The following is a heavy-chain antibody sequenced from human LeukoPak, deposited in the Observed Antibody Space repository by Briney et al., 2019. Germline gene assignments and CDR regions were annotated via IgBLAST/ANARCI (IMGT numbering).Heavy chain of an antibody. V-gene: IGHV4-59*01. D-gene: IGHD2-2*01. CDR1: GGSISSNY. Sequence: SESLSLTCTVSGGSISSNYRSWIRQPPGKGLEWIGYIYYSGSTNYNPSLKSRVTISVDTSKNQFSLKLSSVAAADTAVYYCARVCYGRGYYYYYMDVWGKGTTVTVSS. CDR2: IYYSGST. CDR3: ARVCYGRGYYYYYMDV. J-gene: IGHJ6*03.